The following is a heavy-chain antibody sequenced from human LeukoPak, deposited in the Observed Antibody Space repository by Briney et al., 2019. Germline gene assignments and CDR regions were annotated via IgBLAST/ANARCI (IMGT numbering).Heavy chain of an antibody. CDR3: ARPRIHYYGSGSRKKGYYFDY. J-gene: IGHJ4*02. CDR1: NGSFSGYY. V-gene: IGHV4-34*01. CDR2: INHSGST. D-gene: IGHD3-10*01. Sequence: SETLSLTCAVYNGSFSGYYWSWIRQPPGKGLEWIGEINHSGSTNYNPSLKSRVTISVDTSKNQFSLKLSSVTAADTAVYYCARPRIHYYGSGSRKKGYYFDYWGQGTLVTVSS.